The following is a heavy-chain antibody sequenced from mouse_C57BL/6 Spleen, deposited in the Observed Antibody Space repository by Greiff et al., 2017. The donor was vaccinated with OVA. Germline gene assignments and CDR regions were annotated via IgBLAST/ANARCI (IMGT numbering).Heavy chain of an antibody. CDR1: GYTFTSYW. D-gene: IGHD1-1*01. CDR3: ARRESYGSSSYWYVDV. Sequence: QVQLQQPGAELVRPGSSVKLSCKASGYTFTSYWMHWVKQRPIQGLEWIGNIDPSDSETHYNQKFKDKATLTVDKSSSTAYMQLSSLTSEDSAVYYCARRESYGSSSYWYVDVWGTGTTVTVSS. CDR2: IDPSDSET. V-gene: IGHV1-52*01. J-gene: IGHJ1*03.